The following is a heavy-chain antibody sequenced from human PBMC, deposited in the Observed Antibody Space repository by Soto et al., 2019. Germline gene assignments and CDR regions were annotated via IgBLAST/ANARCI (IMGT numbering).Heavy chain of an antibody. D-gene: IGHD6-19*01. J-gene: IGHJ5*02. V-gene: IGHV3-48*02. CDR3: ASDRGVVVAGFNWLDP. CDR2: ISSSSKNI. CDR1: GFKFSMFG. Sequence: LQESGGDLVQPGGSLRLSCAASGFKFSMFGMNWIRQAPGKGMEWIAYISSSSKNIVYGGSVEGRFTVWRDNVENSLYLKMKSLRYDNTAVYYCASDRGVVVAGFNWLDPWGHGTPVTVST.